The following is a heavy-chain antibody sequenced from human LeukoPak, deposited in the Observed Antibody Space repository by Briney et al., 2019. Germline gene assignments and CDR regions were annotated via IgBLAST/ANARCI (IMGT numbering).Heavy chain of an antibody. CDR1: GYTFTGYY. V-gene: IGHV1-2*02. CDR3: TCGGSGYLTLDY. CDR2: INPNGGDT. J-gene: IGHJ4*02. D-gene: IGHD3-22*01. Sequence: WASVKVSCKASGYTFTGYYIHWVRQAPGQGLEWMGWINPNGGDTNYAQKSQGRVTMTSDTSISTAYMEMSRLRFDDTAVYYCTCGGSGYLTLDYWGQGTLVTVSS.